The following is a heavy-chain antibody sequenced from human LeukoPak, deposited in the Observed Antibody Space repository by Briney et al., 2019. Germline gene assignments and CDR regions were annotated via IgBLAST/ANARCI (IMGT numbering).Heavy chain of an antibody. CDR2: IRYDGSNK. Sequence: PGGSLRLSCAASGFTFSSYGMHWVRQAPGKGLEWVAFIRYDGSNKYYADSVKGRFTTSRDNSKNTLYLQMNSLRAEDTAVYYCAKAWMVRGVIKNPFDYWGQGTLVTVSS. V-gene: IGHV3-30*02. CDR3: AKAWMVRGVIKNPFDY. J-gene: IGHJ4*02. D-gene: IGHD3-10*01. CDR1: GFTFSSYG.